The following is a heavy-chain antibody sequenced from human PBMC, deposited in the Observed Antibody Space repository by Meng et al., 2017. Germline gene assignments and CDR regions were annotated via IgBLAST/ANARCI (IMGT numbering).Heavy chain of an antibody. CDR1: GLRFTDAW. Sequence: VWVVVSGGGLLKPVGSLRLFCEASGLRFTDAWMSWVRQAPGKGLEWVGRIERKSDGGTIYYAAPVKGRFTISRDDSKNTLYLQMDSLINEDTAVYFCATGAAAADHWGQGTLVTVSS. V-gene: IGHV3-15*04. CDR2: IERKSDGGTI. J-gene: IGHJ4*02. CDR3: ATGAAAADH. D-gene: IGHD6-13*01.